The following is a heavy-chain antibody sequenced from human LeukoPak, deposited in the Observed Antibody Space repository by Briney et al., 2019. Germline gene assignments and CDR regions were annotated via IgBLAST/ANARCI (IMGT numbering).Heavy chain of an antibody. CDR2: IYYSGST. CDR1: GGSISSGSYY. CDR3: ARTPTADYGDFLWYFDL. D-gene: IGHD4-17*01. Sequence: PSETLSLTCTVSGGSISSGSYYWSWIRQPPGKGLEWIGYIYYSGSTNYNPSLKSRVTISVDTSKNQFSLKLSSVTAADTAVYYCARTPTADYGDFLWYFDLWGRGTLVTVSS. J-gene: IGHJ2*01. V-gene: IGHV4-61*01.